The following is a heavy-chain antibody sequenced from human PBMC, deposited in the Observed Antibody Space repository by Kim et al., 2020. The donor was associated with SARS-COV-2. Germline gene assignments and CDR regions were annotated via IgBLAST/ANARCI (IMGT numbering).Heavy chain of an antibody. CDR3: ASRLGIWFGDPPYREQPHYYYGMDV. J-gene: IGHJ6*02. V-gene: IGHV1-69*13. CDR2: IIPIFGTA. D-gene: IGHD3-10*01. CDR1: GGTFSSYA. Sequence: SVKVSCKASGGTFSSYAISWVRQAPGQGLEWMGGIIPIFGTANYAQKFQGRVTITADESTSTAYMELSSLRSEDTAVYYCASRLGIWFGDPPYREQPHYYYGMDVWGQGTTVTVSS.